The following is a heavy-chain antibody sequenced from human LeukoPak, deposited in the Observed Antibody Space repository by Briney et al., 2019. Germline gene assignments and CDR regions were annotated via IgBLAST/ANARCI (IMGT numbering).Heavy chain of an antibody. Sequence: TGGSLRLSCAASGFSFSSYEMNWVRQAPGKGLEWVSYISTSGSTIYYADSVKGRFTISRDNAKNSLYLQMNSLRAEDTAVYYCTRRVYCGGDCYSPVDYWGQGTLVTVSS. CDR2: ISTSGSTI. V-gene: IGHV3-48*03. D-gene: IGHD2-21*02. J-gene: IGHJ4*02. CDR1: GFSFSSYE. CDR3: TRRVYCGGDCYSPVDY.